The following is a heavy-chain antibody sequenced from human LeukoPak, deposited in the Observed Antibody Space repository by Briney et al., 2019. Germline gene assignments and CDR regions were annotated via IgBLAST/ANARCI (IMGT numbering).Heavy chain of an antibody. CDR3: ARAWDYGDSEANDAFDI. V-gene: IGHV1-18*01. D-gene: IGHD4-17*01. CDR2: ISAYNGNT. CDR1: GYTFTSYG. Sequence: ASVKVSCKASGYTFTSYGISWVRQAPGQGLEWMGWISAYNGNTNYAQKLQGRVTMTTDTSTSTAYMELRSLRSDDTAVYYCARAWDYGDSEANDAFDIWGQGTMVTVSS. J-gene: IGHJ3*02.